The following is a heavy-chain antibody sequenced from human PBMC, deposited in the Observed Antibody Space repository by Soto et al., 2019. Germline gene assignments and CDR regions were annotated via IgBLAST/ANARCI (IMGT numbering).Heavy chain of an antibody. CDR1: GYTFTSYY. CDR3: ARAVDALAMAPLWLGEPRGWFDT. D-gene: IGHD3-10*01. J-gene: IGHJ5*02. CDR2: INPSGGST. Sequence: ASVKVSCKASGYTFTSYYMHWVRQAPGQGLEWMGIINPSGGSTSYAQKFQGRVTMTRDTSTSTVYMELSSLRSEDTAVYYCARAVDALAMAPLWLGEPRGWFDTWGQGPLVTVS. V-gene: IGHV1-46*01.